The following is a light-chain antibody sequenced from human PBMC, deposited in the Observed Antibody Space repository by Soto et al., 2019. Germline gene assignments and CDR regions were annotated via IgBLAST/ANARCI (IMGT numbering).Light chain of an antibody. CDR3: CSYAGSYSYA. J-gene: IGLJ1*01. V-gene: IGLV2-11*01. CDR2: DVT. Sequence: QSVLTQPRSVSGSPGQSVAISCTGTSSDVGGYNYVSWYQQHPGKAPKLMIYDVTKRPSGVPDRFSASKSGNTASLTISGLQADDEADYYCCSYAGSYSYAFGTGTKVTVL. CDR1: SSDVGGYNY.